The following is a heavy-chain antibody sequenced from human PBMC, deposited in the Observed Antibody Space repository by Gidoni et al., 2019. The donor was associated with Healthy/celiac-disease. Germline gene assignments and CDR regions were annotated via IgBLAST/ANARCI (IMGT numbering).Heavy chain of an antibody. Sequence: QVQLVQSGAEVKKPGASVKVSCKASGYTFTGYYMHWVRQAPGQGLEWRGWINPNSGGTNYAQKFQGRVTMTRDTSISTAYMELSRLRSDDTAVYYCARDEIGITGTTTWFDPWGQGTLVTVSS. CDR3: ARDEIGITGTTTWFDP. CDR2: INPNSGGT. CDR1: GYTFTGYY. V-gene: IGHV1-2*02. D-gene: IGHD1-20*01. J-gene: IGHJ5*02.